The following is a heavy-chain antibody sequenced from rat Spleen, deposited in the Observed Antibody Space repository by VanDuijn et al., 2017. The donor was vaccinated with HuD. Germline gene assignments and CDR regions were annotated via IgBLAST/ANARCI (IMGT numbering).Heavy chain of an antibody. V-gene: IGHV5-29*01. Sequence: EVQLVDSGGGLVQPGRSLKLSCAASGFTFSTYGMAWVRQAPTKGLEWGATISNIGDTYYSDSVKGRFSISRDNAKSTLYLQMNSLRSEDTDTYYCARHGYTSYFDYWGQGVMVTVSS. CDR3: ARHGYTSYFDY. J-gene: IGHJ2*01. D-gene: IGHD1-9*01. CDR1: GFTFSTYG. CDR2: ISNIGDT.